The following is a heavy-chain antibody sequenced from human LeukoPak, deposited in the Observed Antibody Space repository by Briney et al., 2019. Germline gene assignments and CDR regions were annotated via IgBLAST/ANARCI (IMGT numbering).Heavy chain of an antibody. CDR1: GFTFSSYA. V-gene: IGHV3-30*04. Sequence: GRSLRLSCAASGFTFSSYAMHWVRQAPGKGLEWVAVISYDGSNKYYADSVKGRFTISRDNSKNTLYLQMNSPRAEDTAVYYCASIPGGFGELLWNGQVIFDYWGQGTLVTVSS. D-gene: IGHD3-10*01. J-gene: IGHJ4*02. CDR3: ASIPGGFGELLWNGQVIFDY. CDR2: ISYDGSNK.